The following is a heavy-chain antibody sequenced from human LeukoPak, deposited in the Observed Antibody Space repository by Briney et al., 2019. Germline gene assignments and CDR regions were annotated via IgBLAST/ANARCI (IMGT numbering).Heavy chain of an antibody. J-gene: IGHJ5*02. V-gene: IGHV1-2*02. D-gene: IGHD3-10*01. Sequence: ASVKVSCKASGYTFTGYYMHWVRQAPGQGLEWMGWINPNSGGTNYAQKFQGRVTMTRDTSISTAYMELSRLRSDDTAVYYCARGLKLWFGGGVAVKIHNWLDPWGQGTLVTVSS. CDR2: INPNSGGT. CDR3: ARGLKLWFGGGVAVKIHNWLDP. CDR1: GYTFTGYY.